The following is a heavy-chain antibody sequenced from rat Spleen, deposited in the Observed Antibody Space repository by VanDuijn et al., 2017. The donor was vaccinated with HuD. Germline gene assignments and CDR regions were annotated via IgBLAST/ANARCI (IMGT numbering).Heavy chain of an antibody. CDR3: ATQDYDGAYYYGWFAY. D-gene: IGHD1-12*02. J-gene: IGHJ3*01. Sequence: EVQLVESGGGLVQPGRSLKLSCIASGFIFSDHYVAWVRQAPKKGLEWVATIIYDGSRTYYRDSVKGRFTISRDNAKSTLYLQMDSLRSEDTATYYCATQDYDGAYYYGWFAYWGLGTLVTVSS. CDR2: IIYDGSRT. V-gene: IGHV5S10*01. CDR1: GFIFSDHY.